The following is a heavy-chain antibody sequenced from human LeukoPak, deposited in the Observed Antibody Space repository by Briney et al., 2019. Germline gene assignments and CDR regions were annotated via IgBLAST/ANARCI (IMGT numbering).Heavy chain of an antibody. V-gene: IGHV3-23*01. CDR3: ANGDYGQTGQDY. CDR1: GLTLSKYA. D-gene: IGHD4-17*01. J-gene: IGHJ4*02. CDR2: VCGSGGST. Sequence: GGSLSLSRAHSGLTLSKYAIRWVRQDPREGLEWVLGVCGSGGSTYYADSVKGRFTISRDNSKHTLYLQMNSVGAEDTAVYYCANGDYGQTGQDYWGQGTLVTVSS.